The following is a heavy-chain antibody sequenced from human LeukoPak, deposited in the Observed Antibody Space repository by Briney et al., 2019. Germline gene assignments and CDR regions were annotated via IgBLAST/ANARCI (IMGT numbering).Heavy chain of an antibody. J-gene: IGHJ4*02. Sequence: ASVKVSCKASGYTFTTYAINWVRQAPGQGLEWMGWINTNTGNPTYAQGFTGRFVLSLDTSVSTAYLQISSLRAEDTAVYYCARAELPCSGSSCFSYWGQGTLVTVSS. CDR1: GYTFTTYA. D-gene: IGHD2-15*01. CDR3: ARAELPCSGSSCFSY. V-gene: IGHV7-4-1*02. CDR2: INTNTGNP.